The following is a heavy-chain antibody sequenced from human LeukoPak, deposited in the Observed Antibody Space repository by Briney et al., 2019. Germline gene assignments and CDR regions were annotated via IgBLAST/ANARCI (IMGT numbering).Heavy chain of an antibody. Sequence: SETLSLTCAVSGDSISSGAYSWSWIRQTSGKGLEWIGYIFHSGHSYYNPSLKSRVTISVDRSKNQFSLRLTSVTAADTAIYYCARELWFVNAPGSWLDPWGQGTQVTVSS. D-gene: IGHD3-10*01. V-gene: IGHV4-30-2*01. CDR3: ARELWFVNAPGSWLDP. J-gene: IGHJ5*02. CDR2: IFHSGHS. CDR1: GDSISSGAYS.